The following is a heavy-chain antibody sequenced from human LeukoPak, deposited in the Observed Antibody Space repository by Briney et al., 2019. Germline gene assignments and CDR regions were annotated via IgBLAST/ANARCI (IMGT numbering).Heavy chain of an antibody. V-gene: IGHV4-61*02. CDR1: GGSVRRGNYY. CDR2: IYTSGTT. Sequence: SQTLSLTCTVSGGSVRRGNYYWTWIRQPAGSGLEWIGRIYTSGTTDYNPSLRTRVTISVDASRNQFSLNLSSVTAADTAVYYCARDLDSSGWYHYFDYWGQGTLVTVSS. J-gene: IGHJ4*02. CDR3: ARDLDSSGWYHYFDY. D-gene: IGHD6-19*01.